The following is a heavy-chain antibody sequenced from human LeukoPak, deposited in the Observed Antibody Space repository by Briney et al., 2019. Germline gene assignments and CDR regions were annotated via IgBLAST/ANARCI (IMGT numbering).Heavy chain of an antibody. CDR2: IYYSGST. J-gene: IGHJ4*02. D-gene: IGHD3-3*01. Sequence: PSETLSLTCTVPGGSISSYYWSWIRQPPGKGLEWIGYIYYSGSTNYNPSLKSRVTISVDTSKNQFSLKLSSVNAADTAVYYCARIHYDFWSGYYFFDYWGQGTLVTVSS. CDR3: ARIHYDFWSGYYFFDY. V-gene: IGHV4-59*01. CDR1: GGSISSYY.